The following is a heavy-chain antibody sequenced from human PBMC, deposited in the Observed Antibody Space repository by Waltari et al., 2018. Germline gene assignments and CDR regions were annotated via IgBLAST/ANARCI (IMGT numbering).Heavy chain of an antibody. CDR1: GFTFDDYA. CDR2: ISWNSGSI. CDR3: AKEVGDY. V-gene: IGHV3-9*01. Sequence: EVQLVESGGGLVQPGRSLRLSCAASGFTFDDYAMHWVRQAPGKGLEWVSGISWNSGSIGYADSVKGRFTSSRDNAKNSLYLQMNSLRAEDTALYYCAKEVGDYWGQGTLVIVSS. J-gene: IGHJ4*02.